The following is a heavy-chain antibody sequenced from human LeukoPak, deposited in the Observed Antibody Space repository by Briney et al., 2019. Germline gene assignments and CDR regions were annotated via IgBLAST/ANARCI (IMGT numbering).Heavy chain of an antibody. D-gene: IGHD1-26*01. CDR3: ARDPYTGNYGAYYYYYMDV. V-gene: IGHV3-21*06. CDR2: ITSSSSYI. CDR1: GFTFTSYN. J-gene: IGHJ6*03. Sequence: GGSLRLSCAASGFTFTSYNMNWVRQAPGKGLEWVSSITSSSSYIYYADSVKGRFTISRDNAKNSLYLQMDSLRVEDTAEYYCARDPYTGNYGAYYYYYMDVWGKGTTVTVSS.